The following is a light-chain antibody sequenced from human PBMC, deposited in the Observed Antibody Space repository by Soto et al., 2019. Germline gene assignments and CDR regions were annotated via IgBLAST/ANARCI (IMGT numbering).Light chain of an antibody. V-gene: IGLV2-11*01. Sequence: QSALTQPASVSGSPGQSITLSCSGSSSDIGAWNYVSWYQQHPGKAPKLMIYDVSKRPSGVPDRFSGSKSGNTASLTISGLQAEDEADYYCCSYAGSYSYVFGTGTKLTVL. CDR1: SSDIGAWNY. CDR2: DVS. J-gene: IGLJ1*01. CDR3: CSYAGSYSYV.